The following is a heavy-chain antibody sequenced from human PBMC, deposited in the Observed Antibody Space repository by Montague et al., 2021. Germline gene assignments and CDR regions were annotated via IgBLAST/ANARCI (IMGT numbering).Heavy chain of an antibody. Sequence: SETLSLTCSVSGASISDYYWSWIRQPPGKGLGWIGYIYYSRRTNYNPSLKSRVTISVDTSKNQFSLKLSSVTAADTAFYYCAVTNPYYYYGMDVWDQGTTVTVSS. CDR2: IYYSRRT. J-gene: IGHJ6*02. CDR3: AVTNPYYYYGMDV. D-gene: IGHD1-14*01. V-gene: IGHV4-59*01. CDR1: GASISDYY.